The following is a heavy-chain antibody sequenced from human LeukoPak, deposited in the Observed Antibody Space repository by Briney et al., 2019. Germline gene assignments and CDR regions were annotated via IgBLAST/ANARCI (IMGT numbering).Heavy chain of an antibody. CDR2: IYYSGST. V-gene: IGHV4-31*03. D-gene: IGHD2-2*01. CDR1: GGSISSGGYY. Sequence: SETLSLTCTVSGGSISSGGYYWSWIRQHPGKGLEWIGYIYYSGSTYYNPSLKSRVTISVDTSKNQFSLKLSSVTAADTAVYYCARVREGYQLLWLDYWGQGTLVTVS. J-gene: IGHJ4*02. CDR3: ARVREGYQLLWLDY.